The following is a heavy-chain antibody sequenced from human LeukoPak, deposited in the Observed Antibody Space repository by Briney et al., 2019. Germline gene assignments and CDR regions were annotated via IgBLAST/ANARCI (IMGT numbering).Heavy chain of an antibody. CDR3: ARARSGGYSYGYYDDFQH. Sequence: GGSLRLSCAASGFTFSSYSMNWVRQAPGKGLEWVSSISSSSYIYYADSVKGRFTISRDNAKNSLYLQMNSLRAEDTAVYYCARARSGGYSYGYYDDFQHWGQGTLVTVSS. D-gene: IGHD5-18*01. CDR1: GFTFSSYS. V-gene: IGHV3-21*01. J-gene: IGHJ1*01. CDR2: ISSSSYI.